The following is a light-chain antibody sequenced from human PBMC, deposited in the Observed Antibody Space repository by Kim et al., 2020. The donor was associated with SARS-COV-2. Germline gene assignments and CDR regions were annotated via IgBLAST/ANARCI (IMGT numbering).Light chain of an antibody. Sequence: CPGERATVSCRASQSVSNNYLAWYQQKPGQPPRLLIYGASSRATGIPDRFSGSGSETDFILTISRLDPEDFAVYYCQHYGTSPLTFGGGTKVDIK. J-gene: IGKJ4*01. V-gene: IGKV3-20*01. CDR2: GAS. CDR1: QSVSNNY. CDR3: QHYGTSPLT.